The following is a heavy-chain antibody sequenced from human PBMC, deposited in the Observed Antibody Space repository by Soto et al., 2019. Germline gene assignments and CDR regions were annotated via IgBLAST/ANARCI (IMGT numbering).Heavy chain of an antibody. J-gene: IGHJ6*02. CDR1: GFSLSTSGVG. CDR3: AYLPCSGGSCYWFSYSGMDV. D-gene: IGHD2-15*01. V-gene: IGHV2-5*02. Sequence: QITLKESGPTLVKPTQTLTLTCTFSGFSLSTSGVGVAWIRQPPGKALEWLALIYWDDDKRYRPSLATRLTITKDTSKNQVVLTMTNVDSVDTATYYCAYLPCSGGSCYWFSYSGMDVWGQGTTVIVSS. CDR2: IYWDDDK.